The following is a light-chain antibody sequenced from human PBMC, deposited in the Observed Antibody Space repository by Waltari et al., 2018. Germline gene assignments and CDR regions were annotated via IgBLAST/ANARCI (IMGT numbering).Light chain of an antibody. V-gene: IGKV4-1*01. CDR2: WAS. CDR3: QQYYISPRT. Sequence: DIVMTQSPDSLAVSLGERATINCKSSQSVLYNSNNKNYLAWYQQKPGHPPKLLISWASTRESGVPDRFSGSGSGTDFTLTISSLQAEDVAVYYCQQYYISPRTFGQETKVEIK. CDR1: QSVLYNSNNKNY. J-gene: IGKJ1*01.